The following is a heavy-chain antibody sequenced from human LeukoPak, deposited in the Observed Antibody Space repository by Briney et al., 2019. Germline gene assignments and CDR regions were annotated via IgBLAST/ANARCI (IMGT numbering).Heavy chain of an antibody. J-gene: IGHJ4*02. Sequence: GGSLRLSCAASGFTFSSYSMNWVRQAPGKGLEWFSSISSSSSYIYYADSVKGRFTISRDNAKNSLYLQMNSLRAEDTAVYYCARFMEDDSSGYDYWGQGTLVTVSS. CDR3: ARFMEDDSSGYDY. CDR2: ISSSSSYI. CDR1: GFTFSSYS. V-gene: IGHV3-21*01. D-gene: IGHD3-22*01.